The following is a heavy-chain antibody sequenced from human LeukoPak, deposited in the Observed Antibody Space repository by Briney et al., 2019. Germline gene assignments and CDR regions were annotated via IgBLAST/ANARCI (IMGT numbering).Heavy chain of an antibody. CDR3: ARGDRSRFGGPPMDV. V-gene: IGHV3-30*14. CDR1: GFTFSDYA. J-gene: IGHJ6*04. CDR2: ISYDGSDR. Sequence: AGGSLRLSCAASGFTFSDYAMHWVRQAPGKGLEWVAFISYDGSDRFYGDSVKGRFTISRDNSKSTLYLQMNSLRAEDTAVYYCARGDRSRFGGPPMDVWGKGTTVTVSS. D-gene: IGHD3-10*01.